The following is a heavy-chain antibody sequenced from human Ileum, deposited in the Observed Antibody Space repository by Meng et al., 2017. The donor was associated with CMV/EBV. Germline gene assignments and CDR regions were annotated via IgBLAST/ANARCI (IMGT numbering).Heavy chain of an antibody. V-gene: IGHV4-34*02. CDR1: GGSLTGYY. D-gene: IGHD3-10*01. Sequence: QVQLQLLGAGLLKSSETLSLTCAVSGGSLTGYYCSWIRQPPGKGLEWIGEINYSESTNYNPSLSSPVTISVDTFKNQCSLKLRSVTAADTAVYYCARRVGSGKYYFDYWSQGTLVTVSS. CDR3: ARRVGSGKYYFDY. J-gene: IGHJ4*02. CDR2: INYSEST.